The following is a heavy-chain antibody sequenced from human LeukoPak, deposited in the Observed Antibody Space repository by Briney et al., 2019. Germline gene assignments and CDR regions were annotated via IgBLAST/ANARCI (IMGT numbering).Heavy chain of an antibody. Sequence: GASVKVSCKVSGYTLTELSMHWVRQAPGKGLEWMGGFDPEDGETIYAQKFQGRVTMTEDTSTDTAYMELSSLRSEDTAVYYCATASTDGDLLWYFDYWGQGTLVTVSS. CDR1: GYTLTELS. J-gene: IGHJ4*02. CDR2: FDPEDGET. V-gene: IGHV1-24*01. D-gene: IGHD4-17*01. CDR3: ATASTDGDLLWYFDY.